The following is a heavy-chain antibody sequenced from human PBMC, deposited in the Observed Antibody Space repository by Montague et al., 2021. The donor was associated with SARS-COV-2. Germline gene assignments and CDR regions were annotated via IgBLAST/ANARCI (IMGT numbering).Heavy chain of an antibody. CDR1: GGSTNYYY. CDR2: IYDSGST. V-gene: IGHV4-59*01. J-gene: IGHJ4*02. Sequence: SETLSLTCIVSGGSTNYYYWSWIRQPPGKGLEWIGYIYDSGSTXXXPSXXXRVTISVDTSKNQFSLKLSSVTAADTAVYYCARENTVTTFGGPYYIDSWGQGTLVTVSA. D-gene: IGHD4-17*01. CDR3: ARENTVTTFGGPYYIDS.